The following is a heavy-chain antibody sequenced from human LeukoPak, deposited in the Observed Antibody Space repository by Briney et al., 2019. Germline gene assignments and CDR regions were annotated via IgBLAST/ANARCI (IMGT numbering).Heavy chain of an antibody. D-gene: IGHD3-22*01. V-gene: IGHV3-30-3*01. CDR3: ARAHQSSLYYYDSSGYYFYLGY. CDR2: ISYDGSNK. CDR1: GFTFSSYA. J-gene: IGHJ4*02. Sequence: GRSLRLSCAASGFTFSSYAMHWVRQAPGKGLEWVAVISYDGSNKYYADSAKGRFTISRDNSKNTLYLQMNSLRAEDTAVYYCARAHQSSLYYYDSSGYYFYLGYWGQGTLVTVSS.